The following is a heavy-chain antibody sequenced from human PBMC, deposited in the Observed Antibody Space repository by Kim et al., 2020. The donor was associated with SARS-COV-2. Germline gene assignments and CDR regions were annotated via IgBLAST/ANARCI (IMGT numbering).Heavy chain of an antibody. CDR1: GGSISSSNW. CDR2: IYHSGST. J-gene: IGHJ6*02. Sequence: SETLSLTCAVSGGSISSSNWWSWVRQPPGKGLEWIGEIYHSGSTNYNPSLKSRVTISVDKSKNQFSLKLSSVTAADTAVYYCARIAYSYGNYYYYGMDVWGQGTTVTVSS. CDR3: ARIAYSYGNYYYYGMDV. V-gene: IGHV4-4*02. D-gene: IGHD5-18*01.